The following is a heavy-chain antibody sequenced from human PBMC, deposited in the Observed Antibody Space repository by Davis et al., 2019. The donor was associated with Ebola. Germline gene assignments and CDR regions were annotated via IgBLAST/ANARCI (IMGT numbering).Heavy chain of an antibody. CDR1: GFTFSSYA. V-gene: IGHV3-23*01. D-gene: IGHD2-15*01. CDR2: ISGIGGSA. J-gene: IGHJ6*04. CDR3: ARDLVVVAAKGGGMDV. Sequence: GESLKISCAASGFTFSSYAMSWVRQAPGKGLEWVSGISGIGGSAYYADSVKGRLTISRDNAKNTLYLQMNSLRAEDTAVYYCARDLVVVAAKGGGMDVWGKGTTVTVSS.